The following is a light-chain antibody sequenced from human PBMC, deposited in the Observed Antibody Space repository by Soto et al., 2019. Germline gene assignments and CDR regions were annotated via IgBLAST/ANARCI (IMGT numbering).Light chain of an antibody. CDR3: QQYHTYSPWT. CDR2: KAS. Sequence: IQMTQSPSTLSASVGDRVTITCRASQSINSWLAWYQQKPGKAPKLLIYKASSLESGVPSRFSGSGSGTEFTLTISSLQPDDFATYYCQQYHTYSPWTFGQGTEVEIK. J-gene: IGKJ1*01. CDR1: QSINSW. V-gene: IGKV1-5*03.